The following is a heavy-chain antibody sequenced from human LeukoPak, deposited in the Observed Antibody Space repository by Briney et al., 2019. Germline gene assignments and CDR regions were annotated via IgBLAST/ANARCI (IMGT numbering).Heavy chain of an antibody. J-gene: IGHJ4*02. Sequence: SVKVSCKASGGTFSSSAISWVRRAPGQGLEWMGGVTPILGTPNYAQKFQDRVSITTDESTSTAYMELRSLRYVDTAVYYCARDDASATMGFDSWGQGTLVTVSS. CDR1: GGTFSSSA. CDR3: ARDDASATMGFDS. CDR2: VTPILGTP. D-gene: IGHD1-26*01. V-gene: IGHV1-69*05.